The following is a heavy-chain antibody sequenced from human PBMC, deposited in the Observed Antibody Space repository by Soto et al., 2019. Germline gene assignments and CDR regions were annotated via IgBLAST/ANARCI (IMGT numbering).Heavy chain of an antibody. CDR1: GYTFTNYA. Sequence: GASVKVSCKASGYTFTNYAISWVRQAPGQGLEWMGWISAYNGNTNYAQKLQGRVTMTTDTSTSSASMELRSLRSDDTAVYYCARAWFGDFVYYFDYRGQRTPVTVSS. D-gene: IGHD3-10*01. CDR3: ARAWFGDFVYYFDY. V-gene: IGHV1-18*01. CDR2: ISAYNGNT. J-gene: IGHJ4*02.